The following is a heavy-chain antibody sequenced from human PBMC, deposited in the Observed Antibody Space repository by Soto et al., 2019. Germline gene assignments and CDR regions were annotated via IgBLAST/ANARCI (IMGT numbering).Heavy chain of an antibody. J-gene: IGHJ5*02. CDR3: ARVHRGYSYGYVFHYQYWFDP. V-gene: IGHV4-31*03. CDR2: IYYSGST. Sequence: PSETLSLTCTVSGGSISSGGYYWSWIRQHPGKGLEWIGYIYYSGSTYYNPSLKSRVTISVDTSKNQFSLKLSSVTAADTAVYYCARVHRGYSYGYVFHYQYWFDPWGQGTLVTVSS. D-gene: IGHD5-18*01. CDR1: GGSISSGGYY.